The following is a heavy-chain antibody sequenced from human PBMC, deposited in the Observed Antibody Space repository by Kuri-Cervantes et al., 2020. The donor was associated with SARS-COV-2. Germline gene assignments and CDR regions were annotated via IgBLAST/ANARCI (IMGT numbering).Heavy chain of an antibody. CDR2: ISGSGETT. CDR1: GITFSSYA. D-gene: IGHD2-15*01. V-gene: IGHV3-23*01. Sequence: ETLSLTCAASGITFSSYAMSWVRQAPGKGLEWVSAISGSGETTYYADSVKGRFTISRDNAKNSLYLQMNSLRDEDTAVYYCARGPRYCSGGSCYWESYYYGMDVWGQGTTVTVSS. CDR3: ARGPRYCSGGSCYWESYYYGMDV. J-gene: IGHJ6*02.